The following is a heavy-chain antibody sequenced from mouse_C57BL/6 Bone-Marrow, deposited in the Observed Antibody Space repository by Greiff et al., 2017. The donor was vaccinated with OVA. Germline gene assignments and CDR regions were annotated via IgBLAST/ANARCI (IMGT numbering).Heavy chain of an antibody. CDR1: GYTFTSYW. CDR2: INPSSGYT. V-gene: IGHV1-7*01. CDR3: AERGY. J-gene: IGHJ2*01. Sequence: QVQLQQSGAELAKPGASVKLSCKASGYTFTSYWMHWVKQRPGQGLEWIGYINPSSGYTKYNQKFKDKATLTADKSSRTAYMQLSSLTYEDSAVYYCAERGYWGQGTTLTVSS.